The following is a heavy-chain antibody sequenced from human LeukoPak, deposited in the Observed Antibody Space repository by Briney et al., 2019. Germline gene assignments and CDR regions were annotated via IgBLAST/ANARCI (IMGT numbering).Heavy chain of an antibody. CDR2: INHGGVS. CDR1: GGSFSDYY. J-gene: IGHJ4*02. Sequence: SETLSLTCAVYGGSFSDYYWSWIRQPSGKGLEWIGGINHGGVSNYNPSLKSGVTISVDTSKNLFSLKLSSVTAADTAVYYCARGPMITFGRVIGNFDYWGQGTPVTVSS. D-gene: IGHD3-16*02. CDR3: ARGPMITFGRVIGNFDY. V-gene: IGHV4-34*01.